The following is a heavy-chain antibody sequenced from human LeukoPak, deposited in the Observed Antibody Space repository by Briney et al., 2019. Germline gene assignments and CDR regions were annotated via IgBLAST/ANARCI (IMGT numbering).Heavy chain of an antibody. CDR2: TYYRSTWYN. V-gene: IGHV6-1*01. Sequence: SQTLSLTCAISGDSVSSNSVTWNWIRQSPSRGLEWLGRTYYRSTWYNDSAVSVRGRITVNPDTSKNQFSLHLNSVTPEDTAVYYCARSPTQYDCFDPWGQGILVSVSS. CDR1: GDSVSSNSVT. J-gene: IGHJ5*02. CDR3: ARSPTQYDCFDP.